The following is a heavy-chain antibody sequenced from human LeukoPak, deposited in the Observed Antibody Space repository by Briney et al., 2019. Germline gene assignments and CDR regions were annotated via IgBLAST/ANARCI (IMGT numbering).Heavy chain of an antibody. CDR2: ISSSSSYI. Sequence: GGSLRLSCAASGFTFSSYSMNWVRQAPGKWLEWVSSISSSSSYIYYADSVKGRFTISRDNAKNSLYLQMNSLRAEDTAVYYCARDIAAAGYFDYWGQGTLVTVSS. CDR3: ARDIAAAGYFDY. J-gene: IGHJ4*02. V-gene: IGHV3-21*01. CDR1: GFTFSSYS. D-gene: IGHD6-13*01.